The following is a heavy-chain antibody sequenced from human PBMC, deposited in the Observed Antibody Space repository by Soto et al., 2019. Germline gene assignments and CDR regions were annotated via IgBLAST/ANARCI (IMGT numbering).Heavy chain of an antibody. Sequence: ASVKVSCKASGGTFSSHAFSWVRQAPGQGLEWMGGIIPIFGTTNYAQKFQGRVTITADESTSTAYLELVSLRSEDTAVYYCARGEGTYYDFWSGPRYFDHWGQGTLVTVSS. CDR1: GGTFSSHA. CDR3: ARGEGTYYDFWSGPRYFDH. J-gene: IGHJ4*02. D-gene: IGHD3-3*01. CDR2: IIPIFGTT. V-gene: IGHV1-69*13.